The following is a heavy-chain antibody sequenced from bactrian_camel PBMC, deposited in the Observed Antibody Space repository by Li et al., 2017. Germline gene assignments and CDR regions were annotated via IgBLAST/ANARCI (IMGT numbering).Heavy chain of an antibody. J-gene: IGHJ4*01. V-gene: IGHV3S1*01. CDR3: AEGRGSRGEHCYSLNY. Sequence: HVQLVESGGGSVQAGGSLRPSCAAPGYRYDTYCMGWFRQAPGKAREGIAAIRRDGGETWYAASVKGRFTISRDSVKNTVYLQMNNLQPEDTATYYCAEGRGSRGEHCYSLNYWGQGTQVTVS. D-gene: IGHD6*01. CDR2: IRRDGGET. CDR1: GYRYDTYC.